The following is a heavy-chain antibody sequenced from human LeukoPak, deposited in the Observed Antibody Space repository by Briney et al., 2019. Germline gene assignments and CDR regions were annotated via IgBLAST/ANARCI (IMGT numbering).Heavy chain of an antibody. D-gene: IGHD6-19*01. CDR1: GGSISSSSYY. CDR3: ARLYSSGWGSFDY. V-gene: IGHV4-39*01. CDR2: IYYSGST. J-gene: IGHJ4*02. Sequence: SETLSLTCTVSGGSISSSSYYWGWIRQPPGKGLEWIGSIYYSGSTYYNPSLKSRVTISVDTSKNQFSLKLSSVTAADTAVYYCARLYSSGWGSFDYWGQGNLVTVSS.